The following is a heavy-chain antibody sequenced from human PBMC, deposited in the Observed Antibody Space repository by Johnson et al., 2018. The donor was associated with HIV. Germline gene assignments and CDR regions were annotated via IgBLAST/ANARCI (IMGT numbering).Heavy chain of an antibody. J-gene: IGHJ3*02. CDR1: GFTFDDYG. CDR3: AKIWGDIAATGDAFDI. V-gene: IGHV3-20*04. D-gene: IGHD5-12*01. CDR2: INWNGGST. Sequence: VQLVESGGGVVRPGGSLRLSCAASGFTFDDYGMSWVRQAPGKGLEWVSGINWNGGSTGYADSVKGRFTISRDNAKNSLYLQMNSLRVEDTAVYYCAKIWGDIAATGDAFDIWGQGTMVTVSS.